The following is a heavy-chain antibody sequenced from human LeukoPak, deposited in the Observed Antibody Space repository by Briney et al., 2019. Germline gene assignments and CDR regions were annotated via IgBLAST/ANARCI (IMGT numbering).Heavy chain of an antibody. CDR3: ARGLRGVPAASTFPQSGRSNWFDH. CDR1: GGSFSGYY. V-gene: IGHV4-34*01. J-gene: IGHJ5*02. Sequence: PSETLSLTCAVYGGSFSGYYWSWIRQPPGKGLEWIGEINHSGSTNYNPSLKSRVTISVDTSKNQFSLKLSSVTAADTAVYYCARGLRGVPAASTFPQSGRSNWFDHWGQGTLVTVSS. D-gene: IGHD2-2*01. CDR2: INHSGST.